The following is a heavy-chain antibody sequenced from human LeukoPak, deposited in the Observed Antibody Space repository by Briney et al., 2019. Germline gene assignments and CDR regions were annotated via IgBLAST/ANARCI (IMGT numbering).Heavy chain of an antibody. CDR2: IKSDGSST. CDR1: GFTFSSYW. CDR3: GRAAGTMFPFSRIYYFDY. V-gene: IGHV3-74*01. D-gene: IGHD3-10*02. J-gene: IGHJ4*02. Sequence: PGGSLRLSCAASGFTFSSYWMHWVRQAPGKGLVWVSRIKSDGSSTSYADSVKGRFTISRDNAKNTLYLQMNSLGAEDTAVYYCGRAAGTMFPFSRIYYFDYWGQGTLVTVSS.